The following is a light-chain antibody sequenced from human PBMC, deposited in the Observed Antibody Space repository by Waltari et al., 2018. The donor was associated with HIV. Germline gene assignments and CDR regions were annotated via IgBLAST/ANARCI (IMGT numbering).Light chain of an antibody. V-gene: IGKV1-27*01. J-gene: IGKJ1*01. Sequence: DIQMTQSPSSLSASVGDRVTITCRASQGISIYLAWYQQKPGKVPKLLIYKASTLHPGIPSRFSCSGSGTDFTLTISSLQPEDVSTYYCQNYNSAPLTFGPGTKVEIK. CDR2: KAS. CDR3: QNYNSAPLT. CDR1: QGISIY.